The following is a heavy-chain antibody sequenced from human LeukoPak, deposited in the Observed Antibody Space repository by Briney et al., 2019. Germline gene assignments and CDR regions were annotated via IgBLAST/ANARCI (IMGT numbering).Heavy chain of an antibody. Sequence: PSETLSLTCTVSGGSISSGSYYWSWIRQPAGKGLEGIGRIYTSGSTNYNPSLKSRVTISVDTSKNQFSLKLSSVTAADTAVYYCARGPRYSWNQLAYYFYMDVWRKGTTVTVSS. CDR2: IYTSGST. CDR3: ARGPRYSWNQLAYYFYMDV. J-gene: IGHJ6*03. D-gene: IGHD1-26*01. V-gene: IGHV4-61*02. CDR1: GGSISSGSYY.